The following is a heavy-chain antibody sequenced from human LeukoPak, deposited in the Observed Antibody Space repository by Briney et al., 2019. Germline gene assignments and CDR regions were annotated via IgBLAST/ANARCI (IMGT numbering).Heavy chain of an antibody. D-gene: IGHD3-3*01. V-gene: IGHV3-30*02. CDR2: IRYDGSNK. J-gene: IGHJ4*02. Sequence: SGGSLRLSCAASGFTFSSYGMHWVRQAPGKGLEWVAFIRYDGSNKYYADSVKGRFTISRDNSKNTLYLQMNSLRSDDTAVYYCARIDLPYYDFWSGYYWFDYWGQGTLVTVSS. CDR3: ARIDLPYYDFWSGYYWFDY. CDR1: GFTFSSYG.